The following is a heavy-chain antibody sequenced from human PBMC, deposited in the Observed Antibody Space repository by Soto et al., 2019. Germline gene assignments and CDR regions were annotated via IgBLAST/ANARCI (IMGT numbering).Heavy chain of an antibody. V-gene: IGHV3-9*01. D-gene: IGHD2-15*01. Sequence: EVKLVESGGGLVQPGWSLRLSCATSGFTFDDYAMHWVRQGPGQGLELVSGISWNSGTRGYADSVKGRFTSSRDIAKDSLFLQMNSLGAVDAALYFGVVSQYFSAAFVYWCQGTLVTVSS. J-gene: IGHJ4*02. CDR2: ISWNSGTR. CDR1: GFTFDDYA. CDR3: VVSQYFSAAFVY.